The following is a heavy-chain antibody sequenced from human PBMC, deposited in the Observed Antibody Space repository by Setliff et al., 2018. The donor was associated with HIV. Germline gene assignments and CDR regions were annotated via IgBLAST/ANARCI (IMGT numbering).Heavy chain of an antibody. V-gene: IGHV4-39*01. CDR2: VYYNGNT. CDR1: GGSISSTTYW. J-gene: IGHJ3*02. D-gene: IGHD5-18*01. Sequence: SETLSLTCTVSGGSISSTTYWWDWIRQPPGKGLEWIGTVYYNGNTFYDPSLKSRVTISIGMSKNQFSLKLTSAAAADTAVYYCAKRPGYGYPFHIWGQGTMVTVSS. CDR3: AKRPGYGYPFHI.